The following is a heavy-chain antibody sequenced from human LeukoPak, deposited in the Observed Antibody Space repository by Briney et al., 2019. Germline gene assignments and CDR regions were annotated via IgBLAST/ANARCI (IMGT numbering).Heavy chain of an antibody. V-gene: IGHV3-7*01. J-gene: IGHJ6*02. CDR2: IKQDGSEI. D-gene: IGHD3-22*01. Sequence: GGSLRLSCAASKFTFSNFWMSWVRQAPGKGLEWVATIKQDGSEIYYVDSVKGRFTISRDNAKNSLYLQMNSLRAEDTAVYYCARDRRLHYYDSSGPLGYDYHSMDVWGQGTTVIVSS. CDR3: ARDRRLHYYDSSGPLGYDYHSMDV. CDR1: KFTFSNFW.